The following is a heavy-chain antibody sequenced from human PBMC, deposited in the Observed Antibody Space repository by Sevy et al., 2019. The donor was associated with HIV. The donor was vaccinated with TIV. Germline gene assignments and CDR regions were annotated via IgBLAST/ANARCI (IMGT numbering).Heavy chain of an antibody. D-gene: IGHD6-19*01. J-gene: IGHJ4*02. CDR2: ISYDGGDQ. CDR3: AGDAGYSTGWYPGY. CDR1: GFTFSTHG. Sequence: GGSLRLSCAASGFTFSTHGMHWLRQAPGKGLEWVAVISYDGGDQYYANSVKGRFTISRDNSKNTLYLQMNGLSAEDTALYYCAGDAGYSTGWYPGYWGQGTLVTVSS. V-gene: IGHV3-30*03.